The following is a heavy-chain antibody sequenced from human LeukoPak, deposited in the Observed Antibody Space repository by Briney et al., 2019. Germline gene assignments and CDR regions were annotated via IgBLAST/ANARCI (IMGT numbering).Heavy chain of an antibody. CDR2: INPSGGST. Sequence: ASVKVSCKASGYTFTSYYMHWVRQAPGQGLEWMGIINPSGGSTSYARKFQGRVTMTRDMSTSTVYMELSSLRSEDTAVYYCARDQGYSYGKTYYYYYMDVWGKGTTVTVSS. CDR1: GYTFTSYY. J-gene: IGHJ6*03. CDR3: ARDQGYSYGKTYYYYYMDV. V-gene: IGHV1-46*01. D-gene: IGHD5-18*01.